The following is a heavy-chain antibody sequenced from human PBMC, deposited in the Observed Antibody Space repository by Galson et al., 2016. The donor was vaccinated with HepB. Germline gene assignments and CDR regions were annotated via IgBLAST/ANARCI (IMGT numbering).Heavy chain of an antibody. CDR3: ARLKDRNYYDSSGYPY. CDR1: GYSFSNYW. CDR2: IDPNDSDT. Sequence: QSGAEVKKPGNSLKISCKGFGYSFSNYWIAWVRQMPGKGLEWMGAIDPNDSDTRYSPSFQAQVTISADKSISTAYLQWSSLKASDTAMYYCARLKDRNYYDSSGYPYWGQGSPVTVSS. V-gene: IGHV5-51*01. J-gene: IGHJ4*02. D-gene: IGHD3-22*01.